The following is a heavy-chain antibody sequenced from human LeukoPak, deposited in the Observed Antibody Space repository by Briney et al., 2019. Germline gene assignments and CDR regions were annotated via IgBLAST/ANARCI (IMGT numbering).Heavy chain of an antibody. CDR3: ATGKRSNDAFDI. Sequence: ASVTVSCKVSGYTLTELSMHWVRQAPGKGLEWMGNFDPGYAETIYAQKFQGRLTMTEDRSTDTAYMELSSLRSEDTAVYYCATGKRSNDAFDIWGQGTLVTVSS. V-gene: IGHV1-24*01. CDR1: GYTLTELS. CDR2: FDPGYAET. J-gene: IGHJ3*02. D-gene: IGHD1-1*01.